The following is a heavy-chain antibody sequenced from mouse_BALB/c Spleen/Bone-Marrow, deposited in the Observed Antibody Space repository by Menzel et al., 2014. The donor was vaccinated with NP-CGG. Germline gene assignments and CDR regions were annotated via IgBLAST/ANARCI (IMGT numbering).Heavy chain of an antibody. CDR2: INPYNDGT. CDR1: GYTFTAYV. J-gene: IGHJ2*01. V-gene: IGHV1-14*01. D-gene: IGHD2-3*01. CDR3: AREGWLLRFDY. Sequence: EVKLVESGPELVKPGASVNMSCKASGYTFTAYVMHWVKQKPGQGLEWIGYINPYNDGTNYIEKFKGKATLTSDIPSSTAYMELSSLTSEDSAVYYCAREGWLLRFDYWGQGTTLTVSS.